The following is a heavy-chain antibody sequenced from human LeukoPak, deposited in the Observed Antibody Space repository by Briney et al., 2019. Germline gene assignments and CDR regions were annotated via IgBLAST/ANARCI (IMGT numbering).Heavy chain of an antibody. CDR1: GFTFSSYW. CDR3: ARDVATISNWFDP. J-gene: IGHJ5*02. V-gene: IGHV3-7*01. CDR2: IKQDGSEK. Sequence: GGSLRLSCAASGFTFSSYWMSWVRQAPGKGLEWVANIKQDGSEKYYVDSVKGRFTISRDNAKNSLYLQMSSLRAEDTAVYYCARDVATISNWFDPWGQGTLVTVSS. D-gene: IGHD5-24*01.